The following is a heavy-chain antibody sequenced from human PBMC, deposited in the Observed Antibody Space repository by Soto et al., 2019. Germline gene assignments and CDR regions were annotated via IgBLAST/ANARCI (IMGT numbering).Heavy chain of an antibody. V-gene: IGHV4-61*01. CDR3: ARTTAVPNTLRSRYFFDY. J-gene: IGHJ4*02. CDR2: VYYSGTT. D-gene: IGHD4-17*01. Sequence: SETLSLTCSVSGGSVSDKTYYWSWLRQPPGKGLEWIGYVYYSGTTNYNPSLKSRVTISVDMSKNQFSLRLSSLTAADTALYFCARTTAVPNTLRSRYFFDYWGQGTLVTVSS. CDR1: GGSVSDKTYY.